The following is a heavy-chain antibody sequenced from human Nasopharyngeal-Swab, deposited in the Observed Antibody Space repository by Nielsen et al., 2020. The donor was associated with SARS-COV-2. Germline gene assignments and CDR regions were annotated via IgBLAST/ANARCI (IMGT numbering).Heavy chain of an antibody. J-gene: IGHJ6*02. D-gene: IGHD3-3*01. V-gene: IGHV3-30-3*01. CDR2: ISYDGSNK. CDR1: GFTFSSYA. Sequence: GESLKISCAASGFTFSSYAMHWVRQAPGKGLEWVAVISYDGSNKYYADSVKGRFTISRDNSKNTLYLQMNGLRAEDTAVYYCARDRNGFIYYYYGMDVWGQGTTVTVSS. CDR3: ARDRNGFIYYYYGMDV.